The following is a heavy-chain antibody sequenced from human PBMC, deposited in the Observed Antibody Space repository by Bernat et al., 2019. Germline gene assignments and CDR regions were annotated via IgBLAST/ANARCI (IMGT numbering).Heavy chain of an antibody. CDR2: IHYSGTT. Sequence: QLQLQELGPGLVKPSETLSLTCSISGGSISSNSYYWGWIRQPPGKGLEWIGSIHYSGTTYYNPSLESRLTISVDTSKNQFSLKLRSVTAADTAVYYCARTLGVAAATGGYWGQGTLVTVSS. J-gene: IGHJ4*02. CDR3: ARTLGVAAATGGY. D-gene: IGHD6-13*01. V-gene: IGHV4-39*01. CDR1: GGSISSNSYY.